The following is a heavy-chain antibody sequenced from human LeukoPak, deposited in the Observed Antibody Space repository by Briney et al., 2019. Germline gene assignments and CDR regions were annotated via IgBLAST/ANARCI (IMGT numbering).Heavy chain of an antibody. J-gene: IGHJ4*02. CDR3: ARVAKERVGGVYYFDY. D-gene: IGHD1-1*01. CDR2: IGTAGDT. Sequence: GGSLRLSCAASGFTFSDYDMHWARQATGKGLEWVSAIGTAGDTYYTGSVKGRFTISRENAKDSLYLQMNSLRAGDTAVYYCARVAKERVGGVYYFDYWGQGTLVTVSS. CDR1: GFTFSDYD. V-gene: IGHV3-13*01.